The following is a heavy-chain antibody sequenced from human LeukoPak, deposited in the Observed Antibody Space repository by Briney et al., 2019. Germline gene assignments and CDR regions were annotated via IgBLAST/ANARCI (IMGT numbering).Heavy chain of an antibody. CDR1: GYTFTGYY. D-gene: IGHD6-13*01. V-gene: IGHV1-2*02. CDR2: INPSSGGT. J-gene: IGHJ4*02. Sequence: ASVKVSCKASGYTFTGYYMHWVRQAPGQGLEWMGWINPSSGGTNYAQKFQGRVTMTRDTSISTAYMELSRLRSDDTAVYYCASRGYIAAAVIDYWGQGTLVTVSS. CDR3: ASRGYIAAAVIDY.